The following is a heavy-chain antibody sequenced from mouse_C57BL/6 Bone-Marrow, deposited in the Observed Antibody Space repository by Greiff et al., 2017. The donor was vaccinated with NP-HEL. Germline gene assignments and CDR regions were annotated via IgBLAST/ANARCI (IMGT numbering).Heavy chain of an antibody. D-gene: IGHD1-1*01. CDR2: IWGDGST. CDR1: GFSLTSYG. Sequence: VKLMESGPGLVAPSQSLSITCTVSGFSLTSYGVSWVRQPPGKGLEWLGVIWGDGSTNYHSALISRLTISKENSKSQVFLKLNSLQTDDTATYYCAKPGVVYAMDYWGQGTSVTVSS. CDR3: AKPGVVYAMDY. V-gene: IGHV2-3*01. J-gene: IGHJ4*01.